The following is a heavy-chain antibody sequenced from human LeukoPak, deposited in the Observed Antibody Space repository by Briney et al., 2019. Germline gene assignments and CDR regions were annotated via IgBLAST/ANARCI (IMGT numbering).Heavy chain of an antibody. CDR1: GFTFINYA. V-gene: IGHV3-30*09. CDR2: ISKGAKNK. Sequence: GGSLRPSCAASGFTFINYAVHWVRQAPGKGLEWVAVISKGAKNKDYADSVKGRFAISRDDSKNILYLQMNGLGAEDTAVYYCATDYEYGSGSYYNRFDFWGQGTLVTVSS. D-gene: IGHD3-10*01. J-gene: IGHJ4*02. CDR3: ATDYEYGSGSYYNRFDF.